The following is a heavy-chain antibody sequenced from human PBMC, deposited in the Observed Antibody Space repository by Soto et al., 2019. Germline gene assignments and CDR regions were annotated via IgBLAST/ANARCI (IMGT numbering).Heavy chain of an antibody. CDR1: GFTFSSYA. J-gene: IGHJ3*02. CDR2: ISGSGGST. CDR3: AKDIVLMVYAINGRPDAFDI. V-gene: IGHV3-23*01. D-gene: IGHD2-8*01. Sequence: GGSLRLSCAASGFTFSSYAMSWVRQAPGKGLEWVSAISGSGGSTYYADSVKGRFTISRDNSKNTLYLQMNSLRAEDTAVYYCAKDIVLMVYAINGRPDAFDIWGQGTMVTVSS.